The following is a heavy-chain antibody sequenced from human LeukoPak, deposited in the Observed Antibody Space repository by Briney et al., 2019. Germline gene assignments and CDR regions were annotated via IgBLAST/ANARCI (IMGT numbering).Heavy chain of an antibody. Sequence: SETLSLTCTVSGRSISSSSYYWGWIRQPRGKGLEWIGSIYYSGSIYYNSSLQSRVTISVDTSKNQFSLNLSSVTAADTAVYYCARHGIHYSSTSCYCDEVDYWGQGTLVTVSS. CDR1: GRSISSSSYY. CDR3: ARHGIHYSSTSCYCDEVDY. CDR2: IYYSGSI. V-gene: IGHV4-39*01. J-gene: IGHJ4*02. D-gene: IGHD2-2*01.